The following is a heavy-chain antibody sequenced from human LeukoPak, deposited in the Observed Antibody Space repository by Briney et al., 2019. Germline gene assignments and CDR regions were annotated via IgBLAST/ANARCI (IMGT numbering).Heavy chain of an antibody. V-gene: IGHV3-43*01. D-gene: IGHD3-10*01. J-gene: IGHJ4*02. CDR2: ISWDGGST. CDR3: AKDKFSGGSGSYYSGYFDY. CDR1: GFTFDDYT. Sequence: GGSLRLSCAASGFTFDDYTTHWVRQAPGKGLEWVSLISWDGGSTYYADSVKGRFTISRDNSKNSLYLQMNSLRTEDTALYYCAKDKFSGGSGSYYSGYFDYWGQGTLVTVSS.